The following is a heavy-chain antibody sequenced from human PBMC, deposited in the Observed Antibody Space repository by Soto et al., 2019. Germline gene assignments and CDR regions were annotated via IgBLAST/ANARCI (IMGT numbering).Heavy chain of an antibody. CDR1: GGSFSGYY. V-gene: IGHV4-34*01. J-gene: IGHJ4*02. CDR2: INHSGST. Sequence: SETLSLTCAVYGGSFSGYYWSWIRQPPGKGLEWIGEINHSGSTNYNPSLKSRVTISVDTSKNQFSLKLSSVTAADTAVYYCARVGDFWSGYPYYFDYWGQGTLVTVPQ. D-gene: IGHD3-3*01. CDR3: ARVGDFWSGYPYYFDY.